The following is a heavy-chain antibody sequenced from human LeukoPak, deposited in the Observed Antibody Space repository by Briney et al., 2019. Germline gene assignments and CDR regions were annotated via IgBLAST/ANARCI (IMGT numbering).Heavy chain of an antibody. V-gene: IGHV1-69*01. CDR2: IIPIFGRA. CDR1: GGTFSSYA. D-gene: IGHD1-26*01. CDR3: AASRGANNWFDP. J-gene: IGHJ5*02. Sequence: GASVKVSCQASGGTFSSYAISWVRQAPGQGLEWMGGIIPIFGRANYAQKFQGRVTITADESTSTAYMELSSLRSEDTAVYYCAASRGANNWFDPWGQGTLVTVSS.